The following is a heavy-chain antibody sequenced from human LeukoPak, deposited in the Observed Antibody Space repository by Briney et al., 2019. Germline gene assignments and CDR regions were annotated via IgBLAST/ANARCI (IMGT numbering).Heavy chain of an antibody. D-gene: IGHD2-15*01. V-gene: IGHV3-7*01. CDR1: GFTFSSYE. Sequence: GGSLRLSCAASGFTFSSYEMNWLRQAPGKGLEWVANINQDGSERYYVDSVKGRFTISRDNAKNSLHLQMNSLRAEDTAVYYCARPELPGWSVLSDYWGQGSLVTVSS. J-gene: IGHJ4*02. CDR2: INQDGSER. CDR3: ARPELPGWSVLSDY.